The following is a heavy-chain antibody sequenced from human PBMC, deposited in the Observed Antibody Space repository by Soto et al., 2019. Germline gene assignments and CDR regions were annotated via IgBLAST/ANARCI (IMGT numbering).Heavy chain of an antibody. CDR2: INASDGNT. CDR3: AHSYGSGSYLDY. Sequence: ASLKVSCKASGYTLTSYYIHWIRQAPGQGLEWMGMINASDGNTQYSQSFQGRVTITRDTSASTAYMELSSLRSEDTAVYYCAHSYGSGSYLDYWGQGTLVTVS. CDR1: GYTLTSYY. V-gene: IGHV1-46*03. J-gene: IGHJ4*02. D-gene: IGHD3-10*01.